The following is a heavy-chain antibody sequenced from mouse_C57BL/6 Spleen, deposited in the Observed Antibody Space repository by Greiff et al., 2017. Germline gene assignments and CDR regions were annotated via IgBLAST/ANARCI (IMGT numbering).Heavy chain of an antibody. CDR2: IYPGSGNT. CDR1: GYSFTSYY. J-gene: IGHJ2*01. CDR3: AREGGGSFDY. D-gene: IGHD1-1*02. Sequence: QVQLQQSGPELVKPGASVKISCKASGYSFTSYYIHWVKQRPGQGLEWIGWIYPGSGNTKYNEKFKGKATLTADTSSSTAYMQLSSLTSEDSAVYYCAREGGGSFDYWGQGTTLTVSA. V-gene: IGHV1-66*01.